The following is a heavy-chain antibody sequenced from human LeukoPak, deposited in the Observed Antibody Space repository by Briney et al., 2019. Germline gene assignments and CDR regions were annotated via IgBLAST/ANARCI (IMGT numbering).Heavy chain of an antibody. V-gene: IGHV4-4*07. J-gene: IGHJ5*02. D-gene: IGHD3-22*01. CDR2: IYTSGST. Sequence: SETLSLTCTVSGGSISSYYWSWIRQPAGKGLEWIGRIYTSGSTNYNPSLKSRVTISVDTSKNQFSLKLSSVTAADTAVYYCATTPDSSGANWFDPWGQGTLVTVSS. CDR3: ATTPDSSGANWFDP. CDR1: GGSISSYY.